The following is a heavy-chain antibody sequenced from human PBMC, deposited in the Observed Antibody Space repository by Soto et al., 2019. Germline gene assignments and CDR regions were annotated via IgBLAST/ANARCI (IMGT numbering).Heavy chain of an antibody. Sequence: GGSLRLSCRASGFTLSDYEMHWVRQAPGKGLEWVSYISTGSSTIYYADSVKGRFTISRDNAENSLFLEMKSLRPEDTAVYYCARVRAGAANGYYEMDVWGQGTTVTVSS. D-gene: IGHD1-26*01. CDR1: GFTLSDYE. CDR3: ARVRAGAANGYYEMDV. CDR2: ISTGSSTI. J-gene: IGHJ6*02. V-gene: IGHV3-48*03.